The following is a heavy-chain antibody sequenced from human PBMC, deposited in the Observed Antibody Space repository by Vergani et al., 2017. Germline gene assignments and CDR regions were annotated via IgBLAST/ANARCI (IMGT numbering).Heavy chain of an antibody. CDR3: ATSGYRRWGYYYGY. D-gene: IGHD5-12*01. CDR1: GGSISSGDHC. Sequence: QVQLLESGPGVVKPSQTLSLTCAVSGGSISSGDHCWTWIRQRPGKGLEWIGYIFYSRTTYDNPSLRSRLTISVDMSQNQFSLKLRSVTAADTAVYYCATSGYRRWGYYYGYWGQGILGTGSS. CDR2: IFYSRTT. V-gene: IGHV4-31*11. J-gene: IGHJ4*02.